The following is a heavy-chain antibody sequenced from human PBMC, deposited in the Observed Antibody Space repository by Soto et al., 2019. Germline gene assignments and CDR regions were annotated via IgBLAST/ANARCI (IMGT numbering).Heavy chain of an antibody. J-gene: IGHJ5*02. D-gene: IGHD3-10*01. CDR1: GGSISSYY. CDR3: ARHGLRPTYLDWFDP. CDR2: IYYSGST. V-gene: IGHV4-59*08. Sequence: SETLSLTCTVSGGSISSYYWSWIRQPPGKGLEWIGYIYYSGSTNYNPSLKSRVTISVDTSKNQFSLKLSSVTAADTAVYYCARHGLRPTYLDWFDPWGQGTLVTVSS.